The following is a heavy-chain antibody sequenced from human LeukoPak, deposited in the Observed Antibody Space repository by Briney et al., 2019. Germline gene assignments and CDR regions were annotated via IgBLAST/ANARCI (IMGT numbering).Heavy chain of an antibody. Sequence: GRSLRLSCAASGFTFSTYGMHWVRQAPGKGLEWVAVIWYDGSNKYYADSMKGRFTISRDNSKNTLYLQMNSLRAEDTAVYYCARDRVGQQLVPGYWGQGTLVTVSS. CDR2: IWYDGSNK. J-gene: IGHJ4*02. D-gene: IGHD6-13*01. CDR3: ARDRVGQQLVPGY. V-gene: IGHV3-33*08. CDR1: GFTFSTYG.